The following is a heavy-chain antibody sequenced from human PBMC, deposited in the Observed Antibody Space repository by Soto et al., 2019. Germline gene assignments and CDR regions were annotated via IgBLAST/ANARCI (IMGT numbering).Heavy chain of an antibody. D-gene: IGHD5-18*01. V-gene: IGHV3-23*01. CDR1: GFSFISYA. J-gene: IGHJ4*02. CDR3: AREIQGRDTAMRPFEY. CDR2: ISGSSDST. Sequence: GSLRLSCAASGFSFISYAMSWVRQSPGKGLEWVSFISGSSDSTYYADSVKGRFTISRDNSKNSLYLQMKSLRAQNTAVYYCAREIQGRDTAMRPFEYWGPGTLVTVSS.